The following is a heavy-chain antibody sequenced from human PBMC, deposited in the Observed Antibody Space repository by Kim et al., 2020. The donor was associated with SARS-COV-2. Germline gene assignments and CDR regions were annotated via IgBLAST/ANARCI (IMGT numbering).Heavy chain of an antibody. J-gene: IGHJ1*01. D-gene: IGHD2-15*01. CDR2: IYHSGST. CDR1: GGSISSSNW. CDR3: ARRYCSGGSCYSEYFQH. V-gene: IGHV4-4*02. Sequence: SETLSLTCAVSGGSISSSNWWSWVRQPPGKGLEWIGEIYHSGSTNYNPSLKSRVTISVDKSKNQFSLKLSSVTAADTAVYYCARRYCSGGSCYSEYFQHWGQGTLVTVSS.